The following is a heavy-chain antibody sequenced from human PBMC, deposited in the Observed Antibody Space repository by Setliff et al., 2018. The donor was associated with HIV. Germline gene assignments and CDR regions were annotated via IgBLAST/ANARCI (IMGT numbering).Heavy chain of an antibody. CDR1: GFTFSYFW. J-gene: IGHJ4*01. Sequence: GESLKISCATSGFTFSYFWMSWVRQTPGKGLEWVASIKHDGSEKYYVDSLKGRFTISRDNAKNSLYLQMNSLRPEDTAVFYCARDRGGSGYFDYWGRGTLVTVSS. CDR2: IKHDGSEK. D-gene: IGHD3-3*01. CDR3: ARDRGGSGYFDY. V-gene: IGHV3-7*01.